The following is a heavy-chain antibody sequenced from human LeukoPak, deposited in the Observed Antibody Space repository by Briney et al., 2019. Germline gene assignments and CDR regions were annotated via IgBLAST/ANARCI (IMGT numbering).Heavy chain of an antibody. J-gene: IGHJ3*02. D-gene: IGHD3-9*01. Sequence: ASVKVSCKASGYTFTSYYMHWVRQAPGQGLEWMGRINPSGGSTSYAQKFQGRVTMTRDTSTSTVYMELSSLRSEDTAVYYCARDAILRYFDWLSETDAFDIWGQGTMVTVSS. CDR1: GYTFTSYY. V-gene: IGHV1-46*01. CDR3: ARDAILRYFDWLSETDAFDI. CDR2: INPSGGST.